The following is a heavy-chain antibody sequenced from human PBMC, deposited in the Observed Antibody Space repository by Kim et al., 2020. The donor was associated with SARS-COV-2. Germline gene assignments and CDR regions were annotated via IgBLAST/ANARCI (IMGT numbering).Heavy chain of an antibody. Sequence: SETLSLTCTVSGGSISSYYWSWIRQPPGKGLEWIGYIYYSGSTNYNPSLKSRVTISVDTSKNQFSLKLSSVTAADTAVYYCARHELGSEPPFDYWGQGTLVTVSS. CDR2: IYYSGST. J-gene: IGHJ4*02. V-gene: IGHV4-59*08. CDR1: GGSISSYY. D-gene: IGHD7-27*01. CDR3: ARHELGSEPPFDY.